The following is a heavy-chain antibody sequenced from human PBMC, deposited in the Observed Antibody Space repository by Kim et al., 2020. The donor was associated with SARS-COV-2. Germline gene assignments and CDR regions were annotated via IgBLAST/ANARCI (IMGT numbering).Heavy chain of an antibody. CDR2: INAGKGNT. J-gene: IGHJ4*02. V-gene: IGHV1-3*01. D-gene: IGHD3-10*01. CDR3: VRRSSASGPYDY. Sequence: ASVKVSCKASGYTFSSVDLYWLRQAPGQRLEWMGRINAGKGNTEYSQKFQGIVTISRDTSASTAYMELSSLTSEDTAMYYCVRRSSASGPYDYWGQGTLVTVSS. CDR1: GYTFSSVD.